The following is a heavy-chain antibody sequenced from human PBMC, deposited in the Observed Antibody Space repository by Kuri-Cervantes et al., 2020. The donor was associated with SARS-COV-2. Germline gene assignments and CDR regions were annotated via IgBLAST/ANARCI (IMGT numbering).Heavy chain of an antibody. D-gene: IGHD2-15*01. CDR2: TRNKANSYTT. Sequence: GESRRLSCAASGFTFSVHYMDWVRQAPGKGLEWVGRTRNKANSYTTEYAASVKGRFTISSDDSQNSLYLQMNSLKTEDTAVYYCASGILYRLEGYFDYWGQGTLVTVSS. CDR1: GFTFSVHY. J-gene: IGHJ4*02. V-gene: IGHV3-72*01. CDR3: ASGILYRLEGYFDY.